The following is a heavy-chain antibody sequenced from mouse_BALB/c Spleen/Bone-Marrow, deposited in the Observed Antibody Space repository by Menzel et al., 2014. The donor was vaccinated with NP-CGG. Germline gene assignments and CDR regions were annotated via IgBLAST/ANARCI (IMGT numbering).Heavy chain of an antibody. V-gene: IGHV3-8*02. CDR2: ISYSGST. D-gene: IGHD2-1*01. CDR1: GDSITSGY. CDR3: ATYDGTSFDY. J-gene: IGHJ2*01. Sequence: EVQLQQSGPSLVKPPQTLSLPCSVTGDSITSGYWNWIRKFPGNKLEYMGYISYSGSTYYNPSLKSRISITRDTSKNQFYPQLNSVTTEDTATYYCATYDGTSFDYWGQGTTLTVSS.